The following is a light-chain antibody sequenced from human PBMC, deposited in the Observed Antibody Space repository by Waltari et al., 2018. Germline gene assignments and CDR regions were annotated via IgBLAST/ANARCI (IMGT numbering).Light chain of an antibody. V-gene: IGLV2-8*01. J-gene: IGLJ1*01. CDR3: SSYAGSNIV. Sequence: QSALTQPPSASGSPGTSVTIHCPGTSSDVGGYNYFSWYQQHPGKAPKVMIYEVSKRPSGVPDRFSGSKSGNTASLTVSGLQTEDEADYYCSSYAGSNIVFGTGTKVTVL. CDR2: EVS. CDR1: SSDVGGYNY.